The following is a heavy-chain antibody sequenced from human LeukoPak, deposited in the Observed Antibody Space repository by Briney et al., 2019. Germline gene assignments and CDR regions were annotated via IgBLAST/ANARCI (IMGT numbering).Heavy chain of an antibody. V-gene: IGHV4-30-2*01. Sequence: SETLSLTCAVSGGSISSGGYSWSWIRQPPGKGLEWIGYIYHSGSTYYNPSLKSRVTISVDRSKNQFSLKLSSVTAADTAVYYCARGGDYYDSSGYHLPHALDIWGQGTMVTVSS. CDR2: IYHSGST. CDR1: GGSISSGGYS. CDR3: ARGGDYYDSSGYHLPHALDI. J-gene: IGHJ3*02. D-gene: IGHD3-22*01.